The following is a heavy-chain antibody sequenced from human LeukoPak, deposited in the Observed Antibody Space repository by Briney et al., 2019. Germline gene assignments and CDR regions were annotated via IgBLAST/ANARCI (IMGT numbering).Heavy chain of an antibody. D-gene: IGHD3-10*01. CDR1: GGSFSGYY. CDR3: AREARGWFGEFLYYYYGMDV. CDR2: INHSGST. J-gene: IGHJ6*02. V-gene: IGHV4-34*01. Sequence: SETLSLTCAVYGGSFSGYYWSWIRQPPGKGLERIGEINHSGSTNYNPSLKSRVTISVDTSKNQFSLKLSSVTAADTAVYYCAREARGWFGEFLYYYYGMDVWGQGTTVTVSS.